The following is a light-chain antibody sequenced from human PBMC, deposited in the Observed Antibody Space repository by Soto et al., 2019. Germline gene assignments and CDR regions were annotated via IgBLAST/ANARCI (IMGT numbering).Light chain of an antibody. CDR2: WAS. V-gene: IGKV4-1*01. J-gene: IGKJ5*01. CDR3: QQYYSTHIT. Sequence: DIVMTQSPDSLAVSLGERATINCKSSQSVLYSSNNKNYLAWYQQKPGQPPKLLIYWASTRESGVPDRFSGSGSGTDFTTTIRSLQAEDVAVYYCQQYYSTHITFGQGTRLEIK. CDR1: QSVLYSSNNKNY.